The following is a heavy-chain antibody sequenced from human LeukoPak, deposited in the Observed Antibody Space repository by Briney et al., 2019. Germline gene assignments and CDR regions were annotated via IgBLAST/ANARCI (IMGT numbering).Heavy chain of an antibody. J-gene: IGHJ4*02. Sequence: SETLSHTCTVSGGSLNSYYWGWLRQPTGKGLEWVGYIYYSGSTNYNSSLKSRVAISVDTSKNQFSLKLSSVNAGDTAIYYCVRHGESGRHHAYFDSWGQGTLVTVSS. V-gene: IGHV4-59*08. CDR3: VRHGESGRHHAYFDS. CDR2: IYYSGST. D-gene: IGHD3-10*01. CDR1: GGSLNSYY.